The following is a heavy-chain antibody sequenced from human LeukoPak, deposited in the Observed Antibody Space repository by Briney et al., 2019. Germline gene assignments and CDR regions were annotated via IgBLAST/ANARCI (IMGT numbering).Heavy chain of an antibody. CDR1: GFTFSSSA. CDR2: ISYDGKHK. D-gene: IGHD7-27*01. CDR3: AKDRDWGTAFDI. V-gene: IGHV3-30*18. J-gene: IGHJ3*02. Sequence: GGSLRLSCAASGFTFSSSAMHWVRQPPGRGLEWVAVISYDGKHKYFAASVKGRFTISRDNSRNTLYLQLNSLKADDTAVYYCAKDRDWGTAFDIWGQGTMVTVSS.